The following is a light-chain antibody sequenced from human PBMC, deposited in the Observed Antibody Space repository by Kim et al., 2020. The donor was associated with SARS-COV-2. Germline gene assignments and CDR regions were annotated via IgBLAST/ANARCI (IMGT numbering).Light chain of an antibody. J-gene: IGKJ1*01. CDR3: QQSYRNVRT. V-gene: IGKV1-39*01. CDR2: SIT. CDR1: QTVSKN. Sequence: SPSVGDTVTITCRENQTVSKNLHWYQHKPGEAPKLLIYSITNLQSGVPSRFGGSGSGTEFTLTISSVQAEDSATYYCQQSYRNVRTFGQGTKVDIK.